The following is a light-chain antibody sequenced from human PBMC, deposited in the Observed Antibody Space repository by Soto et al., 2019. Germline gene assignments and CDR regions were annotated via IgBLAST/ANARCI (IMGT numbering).Light chain of an antibody. CDR3: RQHKSYPVT. CDR1: QNIDIW. Sequence: DIQMTQSPSTLSASVGDSVTITCRASQNIDIWLSWYQQKPGKAPKLLIYDATNLKSGVPSRFSGSGSGTEFTLSISSLQPDDFACYYCRQHKSYPVTFGGGTKVDIK. V-gene: IGKV1-5*01. J-gene: IGKJ4*01. CDR2: DAT.